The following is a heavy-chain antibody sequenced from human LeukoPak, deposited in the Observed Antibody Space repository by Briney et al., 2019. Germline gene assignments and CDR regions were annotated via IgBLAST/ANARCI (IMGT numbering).Heavy chain of an antibody. CDR2: IIPISGTA. Sequence: ASVKVSCKASGGTFSSFAISWVRQAPGQGLEWMGGIIPISGTANYAQKFQGRVTITTDESTSTAYMELSSLRSEDTAVYYCASPLDAYSGYDYNFDYWGQGTLVTVSS. CDR1: GGTFSSFA. V-gene: IGHV1-69*05. J-gene: IGHJ4*02. CDR3: ASPLDAYSGYDYNFDY. D-gene: IGHD5-12*01.